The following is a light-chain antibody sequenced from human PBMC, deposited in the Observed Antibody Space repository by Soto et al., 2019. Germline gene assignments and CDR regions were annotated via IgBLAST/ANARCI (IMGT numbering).Light chain of an antibody. CDR2: KAS. CDR1: QTISSW. Sequence: IQLTQSPSTLSGSVGDRVTITCRASQTISSWLAWYQQKPGQAPKLLIYKASSLESAVPSRFSGSGSGTEFTLTISGLQPDDFATYYCQQYNSYPLTFGGGTKVDI. J-gene: IGKJ4*01. V-gene: IGKV1-5*03. CDR3: QQYNSYPLT.